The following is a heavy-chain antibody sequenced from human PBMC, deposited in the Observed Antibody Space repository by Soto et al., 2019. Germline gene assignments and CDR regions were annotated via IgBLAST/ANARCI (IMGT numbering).Heavy chain of an antibody. CDR3: AASITGSYNWFDP. CDR1: GFTFSSYW. Sequence: GGSLRLSCAASGFTFSSYWMSWVRQAPGKGLEWVANIKQDGSEKYYVDSVKGRFTISRDNAKNSLYLQMNSLRAEDTAVYYCAASITGSYNWFDPWGQGTLVTVSS. D-gene: IGHD1-20*01. V-gene: IGHV3-7*01. CDR2: IKQDGSEK. J-gene: IGHJ5*02.